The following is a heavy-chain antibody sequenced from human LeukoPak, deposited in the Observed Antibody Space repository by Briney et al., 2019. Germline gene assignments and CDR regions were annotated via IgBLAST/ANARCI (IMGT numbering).Heavy chain of an antibody. D-gene: IGHD5-18*01. CDR3: ARRKGGYSYGNAFDI. J-gene: IGHJ3*02. CDR2: IYPGDSDT. Sequence: PGESLKISCKGSGYSFTSYWIGWVRQMPGKGLEWMGIIYPGDSDTRYSPSFQGQVTISADKSISTAYLQWSSLKASDTAMYYCARRKGGYSYGNAFDIWGQGTMVTVSS. CDR1: GYSFTSYW. V-gene: IGHV5-51*01.